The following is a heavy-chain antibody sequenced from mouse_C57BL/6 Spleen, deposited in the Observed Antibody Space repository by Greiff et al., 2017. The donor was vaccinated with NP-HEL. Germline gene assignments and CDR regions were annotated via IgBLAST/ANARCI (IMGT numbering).Heavy chain of an antibody. V-gene: IGHV1-61*01. CDR2: IYPSDSET. CDR3: ARRAYYSNYGGYFDV. Sequence: VQLQQPGAELVRPGSSVKLSCKASGYTFTSYWMDWVKQRPGQGLEWIGNIYPSDSETHYNQKFKDKATLTVDKSSSTAYMQLSSLTSEDSAVYYCARRAYYSNYGGYFDVWGTGTTVTVSS. D-gene: IGHD2-5*01. CDR1: GYTFTSYW. J-gene: IGHJ1*03.